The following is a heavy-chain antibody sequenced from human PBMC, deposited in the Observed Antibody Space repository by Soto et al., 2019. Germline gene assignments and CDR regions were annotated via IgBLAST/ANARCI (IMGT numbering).Heavy chain of an antibody. CDR2: IYTSGST. V-gene: IGHV4-4*07. Sequence: LSLTCTVSGGSISSYYWSWIRQPAGKGLEWIGRIYTSGSTNYNPSLKSRVTMSVDTSKNQFSLKLSSVTAADTAVYYCARDPQYYYDSSGYYSYYYYYGMGVWGQGTTVTVSS. J-gene: IGHJ6*02. CDR1: GGSISSYY. CDR3: ARDPQYYYDSSGYYSYYYYYGMGV. D-gene: IGHD3-22*01.